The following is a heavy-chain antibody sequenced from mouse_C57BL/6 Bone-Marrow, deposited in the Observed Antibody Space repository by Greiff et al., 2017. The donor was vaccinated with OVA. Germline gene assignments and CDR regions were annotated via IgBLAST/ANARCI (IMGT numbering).Heavy chain of an antibody. CDR1: GFSFNTYA. CDR2: IRSKSNNYAT. Sequence: EVKLMESGGGLVQPKGSLKLSCAASGFSFNTYAMNWVRQAPGKGLEWVARIRSKSNNYATYYADSVKDRFTISRDDSESMLYLQMNNLKTEDTAMYYCVRHRIGVITTSLYAMDYWGQGTSVTVSS. CDR3: VRHRIGVITTSLYAMDY. J-gene: IGHJ4*01. D-gene: IGHD1-1*01. V-gene: IGHV10-1*01.